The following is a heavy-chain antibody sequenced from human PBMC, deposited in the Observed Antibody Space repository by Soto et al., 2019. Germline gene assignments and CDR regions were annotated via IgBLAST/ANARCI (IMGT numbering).Heavy chain of an antibody. J-gene: IGHJ6*02. D-gene: IGHD4-17*01. Sequence: QVQLVQSGAEVKKPGSSVKVSCKASGGTFSSYTISWVRQAPGQGLEWMGRIIPILGIANYAQKFQGIVTITADKSTSTAYMELSSLRSEDTAVYYCARDAYGVGMDVWGQGTTVTVSS. CDR3: ARDAYGVGMDV. CDR2: IIPILGIA. CDR1: GGTFSSYT. V-gene: IGHV1-69*08.